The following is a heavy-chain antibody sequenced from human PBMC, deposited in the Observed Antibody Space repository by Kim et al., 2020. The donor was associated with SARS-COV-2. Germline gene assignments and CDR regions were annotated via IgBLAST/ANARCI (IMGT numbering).Heavy chain of an antibody. CDR3: ARDLGYSFDY. CDR2: AI. J-gene: IGHJ4*02. V-gene: IGHV3-48*04. D-gene: IGHD2-21*01. Sequence: AIFFAASVMGRCTISTGNAKNSLYLQMNSRRAEDTAVYYCARDLGYSFDYWGQGSLVTVSS.